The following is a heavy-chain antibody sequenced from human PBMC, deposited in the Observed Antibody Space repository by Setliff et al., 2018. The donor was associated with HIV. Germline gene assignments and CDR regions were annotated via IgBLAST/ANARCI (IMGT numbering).Heavy chain of an antibody. J-gene: IGHJ5*02. Sequence: ASVKVSCKAPGDTFSGHYMHWVRQAPGQGLEWLGWINPNSGGTKYAQKFQGRLTMTRDTSITTVYMELSRLRSDDTAVYYCATDGSVVVVAGSGFDPWGQGTLVTVSS. D-gene: IGHD2-15*01. CDR1: GDTFSGHY. CDR2: INPNSGGT. V-gene: IGHV1-2*02. CDR3: ATDGSVVVVAGSGFDP.